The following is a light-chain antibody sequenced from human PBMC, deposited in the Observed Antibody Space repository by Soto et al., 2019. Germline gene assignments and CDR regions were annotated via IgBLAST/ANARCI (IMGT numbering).Light chain of an antibody. V-gene: IGKV3-15*01. J-gene: IGKJ1*01. CDR1: QSVSSN. CDR3: QQYYNWPRT. Sequence: EIVLTQSPGTVSLSPGERATLSCRASQSVSSNLAWYQHKPGQAPRLLTYGASTRATGIPARFSGSGSGTEFTLTISSLQPEDFAVYYCQQYYNWPRTFGQGTKVDI. CDR2: GAS.